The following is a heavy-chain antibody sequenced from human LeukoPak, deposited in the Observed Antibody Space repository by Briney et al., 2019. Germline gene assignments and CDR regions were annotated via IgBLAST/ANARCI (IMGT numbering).Heavy chain of an antibody. CDR1: GYTFTSYA. CDR2: ISPYNGDT. Sequence: ASVKVSCKASGYTFTSYAMHWVRQAPGQRLEWMGWISPYNGDTHYAQKFQDRVTMTTDTSTSTAYMDLRSLGFDDTAVYYCARDKAFLGYYDTSGYFQQWFDSWGQGTLVTVSS. CDR3: ARDKAFLGYYDTSGYFQQWFDS. V-gene: IGHV1-18*01. J-gene: IGHJ5*01. D-gene: IGHD3-22*01.